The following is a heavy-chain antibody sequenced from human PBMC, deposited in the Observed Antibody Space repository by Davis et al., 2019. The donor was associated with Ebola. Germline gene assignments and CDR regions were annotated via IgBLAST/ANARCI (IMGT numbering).Heavy chain of an antibody. CDR1: GFTFSSYS. CDR2: ISSSSSTI. D-gene: IGHD2-2*01. J-gene: IGHJ6*04. CDR3: ARGLVVPAAMRDYYYYYGMDV. Sequence: GESLKISCAASGFTFSSYSMNWVRQAPGKGLEWVSYISSSSSTIYYADSVKGRFTISRDNAKNSLYLQMNSLRDEDTAVYYCARGLVVPAAMRDYYYYYGMDVWGKGTTVTVSS. V-gene: IGHV3-48*02.